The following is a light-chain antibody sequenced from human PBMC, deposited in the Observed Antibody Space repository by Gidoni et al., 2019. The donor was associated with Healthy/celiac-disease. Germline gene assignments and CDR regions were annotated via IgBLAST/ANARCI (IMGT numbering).Light chain of an antibody. Sequence: DIQRSEYPSSLSASVGDRATITCRASQSISSYLNWYQQKPGKAPKLLIYAASSLQSGGPSRFSGSGSGTDFTLTISSLQPEDFATYYCQQSYSTPPHTFGGGTKVEIK. J-gene: IGKJ4*01. CDR3: QQSYSTPPHT. V-gene: IGKV1-39*01. CDR1: QSISSY. CDR2: AAS.